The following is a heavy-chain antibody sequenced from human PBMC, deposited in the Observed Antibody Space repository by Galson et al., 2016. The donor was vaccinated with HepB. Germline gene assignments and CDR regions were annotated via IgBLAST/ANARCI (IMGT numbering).Heavy chain of an antibody. D-gene: IGHD2-2*01. J-gene: IGHJ6*02. V-gene: IGHV1-3*01. Sequence: SVKVSCKASGYTFTKYAIHWVRQAPGQRLEWMGWINVGNGTTTYSQKFQDRVTFTGDTSTNTAYMELSSLRSGETAANFCASALLNCSSTTCYVVNHYGMDVWGQGTTVTVSS. CDR1: GYTFTKYA. CDR2: INVGNGTT. CDR3: ASALLNCSSTTCYVVNHYGMDV.